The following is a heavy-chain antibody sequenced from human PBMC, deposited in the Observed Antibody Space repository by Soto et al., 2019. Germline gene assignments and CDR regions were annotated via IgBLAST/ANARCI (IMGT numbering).Heavy chain of an antibody. CDR3: ARDGYDGSGSPYPAY. D-gene: IGHD3-10*01. CDR2: IYYLGST. CDR1: GGSMYEYF. V-gene: IGHV4-59*01. Sequence: SGTLSLPCSVSGGSMYEYFWSWIRQSPGKGLEWIGYIYYLGSTDYNPFLKSRVTISVDTSKRQFSLRLTSVTAADTAVYYCARDGYDGSGSPYPAYWGPGTQVTVS. J-gene: IGHJ4*02.